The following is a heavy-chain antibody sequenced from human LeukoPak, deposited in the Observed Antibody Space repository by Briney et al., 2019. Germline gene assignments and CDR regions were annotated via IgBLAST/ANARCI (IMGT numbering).Heavy chain of an antibody. CDR3: ARGHGDCSSTSCYGSPFDY. Sequence: SETLSLTCTVSGDSISSSSYYWSWIRQPPGKGLEWIGEINHSGSTNYNPSLKSRVTISVDTSKNQFSLKLSSVTAADTAVYYCARGHGDCSSTSCYGSPFDYWGQGTLVTVSS. J-gene: IGHJ4*02. CDR1: GDSISSSSYY. D-gene: IGHD2-2*01. V-gene: IGHV4-39*07. CDR2: INHSGST.